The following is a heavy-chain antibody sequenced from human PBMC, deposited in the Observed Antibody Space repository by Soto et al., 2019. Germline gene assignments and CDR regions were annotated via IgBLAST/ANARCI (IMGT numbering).Heavy chain of an antibody. J-gene: IGHJ4*02. CDR2: ISAYNGNT. CDR1: GYTFTSYG. D-gene: IGHD1-26*01. CDR3: ARGVGASYYFDY. V-gene: IGHV1-18*01. Sequence: QVQLVQSGAEVKKPGASVKVSCKASGYTFTSYGISWVRQAPGQGLEWMGWISAYNGNTNYAQMLQGRVTMTTDTCTSTVYMELRSLRADDTAVYDCARGVGASYYFDYWGQGTLVTVSS.